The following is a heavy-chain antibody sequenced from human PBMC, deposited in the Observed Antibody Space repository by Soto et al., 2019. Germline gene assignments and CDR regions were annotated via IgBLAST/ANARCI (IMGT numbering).Heavy chain of an antibody. D-gene: IGHD3-10*01. CDR1: GFTFSDYA. CDR2: IIGSGGKT. CDR3: AKGILSDYYGSGTYDY. J-gene: IGHJ4*02. V-gene: IGHV3-23*01. Sequence: EVQLLESGGGLIQPGGSLRLSCAASGFTFSDYAMTWVRQAPGKGLEWVSVIIGSGGKTFYADYVKGRFSISRDNSKNTVYLEINSLRAEDTAVYYCAKGILSDYYGSGTYDYWGQGTLVTVSS.